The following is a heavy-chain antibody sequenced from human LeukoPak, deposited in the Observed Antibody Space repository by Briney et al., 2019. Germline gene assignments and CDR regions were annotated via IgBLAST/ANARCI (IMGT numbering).Heavy chain of an antibody. V-gene: IGHV4-4*07. CDR3: ARARTAAGRKPFDY. Sequence: PSETLSLTCTVSGGSISSYYWSWIRQPAGKGLEWIGRIYTSGSTNYNPSLKSRVTMSVDTSKNQFSLKLSSVTAADTAVYYRARARTAAGRKPFDYWGQGTLVTVSS. CDR2: IYTSGST. CDR1: GGSISSYY. D-gene: IGHD6-13*01. J-gene: IGHJ4*02.